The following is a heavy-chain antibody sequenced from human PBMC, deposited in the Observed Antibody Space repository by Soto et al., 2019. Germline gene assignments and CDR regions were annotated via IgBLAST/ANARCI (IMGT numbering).Heavy chain of an antibody. J-gene: IGHJ5*02. Sequence: PSETVSLTCTVSGGSISSSSYYWGWIRQPPGKGLEWIGSIYYSGSTYYNPSLKSRVTISVDTSKNQFSLKLSSVTAADTAVYYCARPNYYGSGSYSWFDPWGQGTLVTVSS. CDR2: IYYSGST. CDR3: ARPNYYGSGSYSWFDP. CDR1: GGSISSSSYY. V-gene: IGHV4-39*01. D-gene: IGHD3-10*01.